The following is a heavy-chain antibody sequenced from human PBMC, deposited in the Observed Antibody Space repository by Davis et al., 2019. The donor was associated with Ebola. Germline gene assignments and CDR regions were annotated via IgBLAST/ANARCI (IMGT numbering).Heavy chain of an antibody. D-gene: IGHD3-22*01. V-gene: IGHV3-21*01. CDR2: ISSSSSYI. Sequence: GESLKISCAASGFTFSSYSMNWVRQAPGKGLEWVSSISSSSSYIYYADSVKGRFTISRDNAKNSLYLQMSSLGAEDTAVYHCATDTSGYYRVWGQGTLVTVSS. CDR3: ATDTSGYYRV. J-gene: IGHJ4*02. CDR1: GFTFSSYS.